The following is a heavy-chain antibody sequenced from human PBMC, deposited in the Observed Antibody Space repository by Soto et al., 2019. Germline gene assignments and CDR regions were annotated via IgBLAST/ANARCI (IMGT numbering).Heavy chain of an antibody. CDR3: ARREIQGPIDY. V-gene: IGHV4-28*01. Sequence: PSETLSLTWEVSGYSISSSNWWGWIRQPPGKGLEWIGYIYYSGTTYYNPSLKSRVTMSVDTSKNQFSLKLTSVTAVDTAVYYCARREIQGPIDYWGQGTLVTVSS. D-gene: IGHD1-26*01. CDR2: IYYSGTT. CDR1: GYSISSSNW. J-gene: IGHJ4*02.